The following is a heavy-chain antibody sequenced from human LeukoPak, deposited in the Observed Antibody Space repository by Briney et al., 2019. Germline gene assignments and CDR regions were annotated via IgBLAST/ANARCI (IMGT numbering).Heavy chain of an antibody. CDR1: GFTFSNAW. CDR2: IKSKTDGGTT. Sequence: GGSLRLSCAASGFTFSNAWMSWVRQAPGKGLEWVGRIKSKTDGGTTDYAAPVKGRFTISRDDSKNTLYLQMNNLKTEDTAVYYCTTEGDCSGGSCYQGYWGQGTLVTVSS. J-gene: IGHJ4*02. V-gene: IGHV3-15*01. D-gene: IGHD2-15*01. CDR3: TTEGDCSGGSCYQGY.